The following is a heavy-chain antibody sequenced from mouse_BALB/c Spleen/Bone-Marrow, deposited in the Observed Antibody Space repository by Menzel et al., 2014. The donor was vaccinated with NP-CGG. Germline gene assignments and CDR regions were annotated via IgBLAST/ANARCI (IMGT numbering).Heavy chain of an antibody. V-gene: IGHV1-63*02. CDR3: ARDMITTRAMDY. CDR1: GYTFTNYW. J-gene: IGHJ4*01. CDR2: IYPGGGYT. D-gene: IGHD2-4*01. Sequence: VQLQQSGAELVRPGTSVKISCKASGYTFTNYWLGRVKQRPGRGLEWIGDIYPGGGYTDYNEKFKGKATLTADTSSSTAYMQLSSLTSEDSAVYFCARDMITTRAMDYWGQGTSVTVSS.